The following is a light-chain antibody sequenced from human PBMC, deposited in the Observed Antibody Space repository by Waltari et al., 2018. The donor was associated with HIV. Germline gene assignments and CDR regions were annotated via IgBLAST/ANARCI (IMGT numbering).Light chain of an antibody. CDR3: QRYDKVPPWGIT. Sequence: DIQMTQSPASLSASIGDRVTITCQASQDINNNLNWYQQKPGKAPNLLIYDASNLETGVPARFSGRGSGTEFTFTISSLQPEDIATYVCQRYDKVPPWGITFGGGTRVEVK. J-gene: IGKJ4*01. CDR2: DAS. CDR1: QDINNN. V-gene: IGKV1-33*01.